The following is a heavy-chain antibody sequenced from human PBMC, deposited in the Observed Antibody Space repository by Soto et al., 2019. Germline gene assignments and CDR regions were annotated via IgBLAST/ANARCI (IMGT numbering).Heavy chain of an antibody. CDR1: GFTFSSYS. V-gene: IGHV3-21*01. D-gene: IGHD6-19*01. Sequence: GGSLRLSCAASGFTFSSYSMNWVRQAPGKGLEWVSSISSSSSYIYYADSVKGRFTISRDNAKNSLYLQMNSLRAEDTAVYYCARGHSSGRRGPKEGNDAFDIWGQGTMVTVSS. CDR2: ISSSSSYI. J-gene: IGHJ3*02. CDR3: ARGHSSGRRGPKEGNDAFDI.